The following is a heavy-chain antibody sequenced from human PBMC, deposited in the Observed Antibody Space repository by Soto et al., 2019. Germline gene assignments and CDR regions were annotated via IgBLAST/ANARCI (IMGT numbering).Heavy chain of an antibody. J-gene: IGHJ4*02. Sequence: SGGSLRLSCAASGFTFSSYDMSWVRQAPGKGLEWVSGISGSGGSTYYADSVKGRFTISRDNSKNTLYLQMNSLRAEDTAVYYCAKEMVTGTRPYDYWGQGTLVTVSS. V-gene: IGHV3-23*01. CDR2: ISGSGGST. D-gene: IGHD1-7*01. CDR3: AKEMVTGTRPYDY. CDR1: GFTFSSYD.